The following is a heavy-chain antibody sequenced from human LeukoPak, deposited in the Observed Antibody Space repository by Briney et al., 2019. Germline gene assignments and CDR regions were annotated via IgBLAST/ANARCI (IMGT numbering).Heavy chain of an antibody. V-gene: IGHV4-30-2*01. CDR3: ARELTPSGYYYFDY. CDR1: GGSISSGGYS. D-gene: IGHD3-22*01. J-gene: IGHJ4*02. CDR2: IYHSGST. Sequence: PSETLSLTCAVSGGSISSGGYSWSWVRQPPGKGLEWIGYIYHSGSTYYNPSLTSRVTISVDRSKNQFSLKLSSVTAADTAVYYCARELTPSGYYYFDYWGQGTLVTVSS.